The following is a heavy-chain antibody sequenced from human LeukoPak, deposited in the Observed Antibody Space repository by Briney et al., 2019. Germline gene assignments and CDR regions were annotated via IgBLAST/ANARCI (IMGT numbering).Heavy chain of an antibody. CDR3: ARDWTVGHDGDY. V-gene: IGHV1-18*01. D-gene: IGHD3/OR15-3a*01. Sequence: ASVKVSCKASGYTFTSYGISLVRQASGQGLEWMGWISAYNGNTNYAQKLQGRVTMTTDTSTSTAYMELRSLRSDDTAVYYCARDWTVGHDGDYWGQGTLVTVSS. CDR1: GYTFTSYG. J-gene: IGHJ4*02. CDR2: ISAYNGNT.